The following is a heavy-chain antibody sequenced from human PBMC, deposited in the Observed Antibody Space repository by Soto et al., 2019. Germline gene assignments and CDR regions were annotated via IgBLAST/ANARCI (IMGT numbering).Heavy chain of an antibody. CDR3: ARVPTYCSSTSCYSFKGAFDI. CDR2: INHSGST. J-gene: IGHJ3*02. D-gene: IGHD2-2*02. CDR1: GGSFSGYY. V-gene: IGHV4-34*01. Sequence: SETLSLTCAVYGGSFSGYYWSWIRQPPGKGLEWIGEINHSGSTNYNPSLKSRVTISVDTSKNQFSLKLSSVTAADTAVYYCARVPTYCSSTSCYSFKGAFDIWGQGTMVTVSS.